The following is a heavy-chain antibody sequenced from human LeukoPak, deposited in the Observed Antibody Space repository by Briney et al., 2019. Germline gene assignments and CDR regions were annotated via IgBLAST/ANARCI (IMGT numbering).Heavy chain of an antibody. CDR1: GFIFSDRY. D-gene: IGHD6-13*01. Sequence: PGGSLRLSCVAAGFIFSDRYMSWIRQAPGKGLEWVSYISSSGSTIYYADSVKGRFTISRDNAKNSLYLQMNSLRAEDTAVYYCARGTLGIAAAGTDYWGQGTLVTASS. CDR3: ARGTLGIAAAGTDY. V-gene: IGHV3-11*04. J-gene: IGHJ4*02. CDR2: ISSSGSTI.